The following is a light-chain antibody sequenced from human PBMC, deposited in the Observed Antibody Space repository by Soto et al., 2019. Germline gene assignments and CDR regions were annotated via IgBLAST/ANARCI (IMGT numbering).Light chain of an antibody. Sequence: ELVLTQSPASLSLSPGERAILSCRASESISNYLAWYQQKPGQAPRLLISDASNRATGIPARFSGSWSGTDLTLTISSLEPEDSAVYYCQQRSNWPYTFGQGTKLEIK. J-gene: IGKJ2*01. CDR2: DAS. CDR3: QQRSNWPYT. V-gene: IGKV3-11*01. CDR1: ESISNY.